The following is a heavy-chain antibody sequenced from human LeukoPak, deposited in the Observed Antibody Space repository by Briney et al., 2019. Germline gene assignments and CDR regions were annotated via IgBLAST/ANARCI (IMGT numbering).Heavy chain of an antibody. CDR3: AGVPRDGYNFGFDY. V-gene: IGHV4-59*01. Sequence: LETLSLTCTVSGGSISSYYWSWIRQPPGKGLEWIGYIYYSGSTNYNPSLKSRVTISVDTSKNQFSLKLSSVTAADTAVYYCAGVPRDGYNFGFDYWGQGTLVTVSS. J-gene: IGHJ4*02. CDR2: IYYSGST. CDR1: GGSISSYY. D-gene: IGHD5-24*01.